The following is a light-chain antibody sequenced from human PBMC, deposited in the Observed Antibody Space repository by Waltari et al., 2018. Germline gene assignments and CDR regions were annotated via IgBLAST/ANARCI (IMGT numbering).Light chain of an antibody. CDR2: SDD. J-gene: IGLJ2*01. Sequence: SYELTQPPSVSVSPGQTATITCSGDGLGDKFVWWYQPKPGQAPVAVIYSDDKRPSGIPERFSGSNYGNTATLTIGGTQTTDEGDYYCQAWDDTTVVFGAGTKVTV. CDR1: GLGDKF. V-gene: IGLV3-1*01. CDR3: QAWDDTTVV.